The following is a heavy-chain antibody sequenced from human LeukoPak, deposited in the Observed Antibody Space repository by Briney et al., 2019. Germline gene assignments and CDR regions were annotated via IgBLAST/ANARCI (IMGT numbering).Heavy chain of an antibody. V-gene: IGHV1-18*01. J-gene: IGHJ4*02. Sequence: GASVKVSCKASGYTFTSYGISWVRQAPGQGLEWMGWISAYNGNTNYAQKLQGRVTMTTDTSTSTAYMELRSLRSDDTAVYYCARDVVVPAAIPSPFDYWGQGTLVTISS. CDR3: ARDVVVPAAIPSPFDY. CDR1: GYTFTSYG. D-gene: IGHD2-2*02. CDR2: ISAYNGNT.